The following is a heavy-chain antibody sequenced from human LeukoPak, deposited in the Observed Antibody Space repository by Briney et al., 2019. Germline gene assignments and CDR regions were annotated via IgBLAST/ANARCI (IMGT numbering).Heavy chain of an antibody. Sequence: ASVTVSCKASGYTFSRYGISWVRQAPGQGVEGMGWISAYNGKTNYAQKLEGRVTMTTHTSTTTAYMELRSLRSDDTAVYYCARDIGSGYSGYDSLAGYWGQGTLVTVSS. J-gene: IGHJ4*02. CDR3: ARDIGSGYSGYDSLAGY. D-gene: IGHD5-12*01. CDR1: GYTFSRYG. CDR2: ISAYNGKT. V-gene: IGHV1-18*01.